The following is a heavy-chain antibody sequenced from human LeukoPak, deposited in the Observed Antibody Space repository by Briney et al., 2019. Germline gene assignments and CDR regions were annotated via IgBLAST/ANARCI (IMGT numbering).Heavy chain of an antibody. CDR3: AGHHPRNTVDF. J-gene: IGHJ4*02. Sequence: SETLSLTCTVSGGSISSYYWSWIRQPPGKGLEWIAYISDIGSINYDPSLKSRVTISPDTSKNQFSLKLSSVTAADTAVYYCAGHHPRNTVDFWGQGTLVTVSS. V-gene: IGHV4-59*08. D-gene: IGHD2-8*02. CDR2: ISDIGSI. CDR1: GGSISSYY.